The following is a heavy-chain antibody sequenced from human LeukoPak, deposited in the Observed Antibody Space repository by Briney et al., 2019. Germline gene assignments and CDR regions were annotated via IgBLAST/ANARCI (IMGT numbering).Heavy chain of an antibody. D-gene: IGHD4-17*01. V-gene: IGHV1-69*06. Sequence: SVKVSCKASGGTFSSYAISWVRQAPGQGLEWMGGIIPIFGTANYAQKFQGRVTITADKSTSTAYMELSSLRSEDTAVYYCARDNNRNDFYGDYRYFQHWGQGTLVTVSS. J-gene: IGHJ1*01. CDR2: IIPIFGTA. CDR3: ARDNNRNDFYGDYRYFQH. CDR1: GGTFSSYA.